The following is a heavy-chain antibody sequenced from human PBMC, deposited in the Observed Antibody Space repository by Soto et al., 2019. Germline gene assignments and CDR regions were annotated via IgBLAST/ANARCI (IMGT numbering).Heavy chain of an antibody. V-gene: IGHV3-23*01. J-gene: IGHJ6*02. Sequence: EVQLLESGGGLVQPGGSLRLSCAASGFTFSTYAMSWVRQAPGQGLEWVSVISASGGSTFYADSVKGRFTVSRDNSRNTLYLQVISLRVEDTAVYYCAKDLRSSTNYDYGMDVWGQGTTVNVSS. CDR2: ISASGGST. CDR1: GFTFSTYA. CDR3: AKDLRSSTNYDYGMDV. D-gene: IGHD1-1*01.